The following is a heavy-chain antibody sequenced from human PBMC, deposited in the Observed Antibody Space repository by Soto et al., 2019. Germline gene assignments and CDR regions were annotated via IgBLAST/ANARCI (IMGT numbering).Heavy chain of an antibody. CDR3: AKGGRYDSGGYRPTPMAYYYYGMDV. J-gene: IGHJ6*02. Sequence: PGGSLRLSCAASGFTFSSYGMHWVRQAPGKGLEWVAVISYDGSNKYYADPVKGRFTISRDNSKNTLYLQMNSLRAEDTAVYYCAKGGRYDSGGYRPTPMAYYYYGMDVWGQGTTVTVSS. D-gene: IGHD3-22*01. CDR2: ISYDGSNK. CDR1: GFTFSSYG. V-gene: IGHV3-30*18.